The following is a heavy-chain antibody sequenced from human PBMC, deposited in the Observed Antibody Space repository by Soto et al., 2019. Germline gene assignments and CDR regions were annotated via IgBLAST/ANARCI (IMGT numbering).Heavy chain of an antibody. CDR2: ISGGGEQS. D-gene: IGHD6-19*01. J-gene: IGHJ5*02. CDR3: VRCTVNTIISSGWCNWFDP. CDR1: GFPFSSHA. Sequence: EVQLLESGGALVQPGGSLRLACAASGFPFSSHAMSWLRQVPGKWLDGVSAISGGGEQSYYADFAKGRFTISRDNSQNTPYLQMYSLRPEYPSLYFGVRCTVNTIISSGWCNWFDPWGSGNLVIVSS. V-gene: IGHV3-23*01.